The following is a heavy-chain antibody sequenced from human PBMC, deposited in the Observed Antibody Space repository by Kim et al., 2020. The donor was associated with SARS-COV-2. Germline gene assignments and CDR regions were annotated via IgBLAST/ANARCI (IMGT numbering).Heavy chain of an antibody. CDR1: GYTFTLYA. V-gene: IGHV1-3*01. CDR2: INVGNGNT. J-gene: IGHJ6*02. CDR3: ARDRLGAQQLGQLRYYYYGMDV. Sequence: ASVKVSCKASGYTFTLYAIHWVRQAPGQRLEWMGWINVGNGNTKFSQKFQGRVTITRDTSASTTYMELSGLRSEDTAIYFCARDRLGAQQLGQLRYYYYGMDVWGQGTTVTVSS. D-gene: IGHD3-10*01.